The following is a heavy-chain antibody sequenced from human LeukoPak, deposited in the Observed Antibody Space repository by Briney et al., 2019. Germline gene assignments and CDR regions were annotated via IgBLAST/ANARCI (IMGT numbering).Heavy chain of an antibody. V-gene: IGHV1-69*04. CDR3: ARDGVVVPAAISYYFDY. CDR2: IIPILGIA. Sequence: ASVKVSCKASGGTFGSYAIGWVRQAPGQGLEWMGRIIPILGIANYAQKFQGGVTITADKSTSTAYMELSSLRSEDTAVYYCARDGVVVPAAISYYFDYWGQGTLVTVSS. J-gene: IGHJ4*02. CDR1: GGTFGSYA. D-gene: IGHD2-2*01.